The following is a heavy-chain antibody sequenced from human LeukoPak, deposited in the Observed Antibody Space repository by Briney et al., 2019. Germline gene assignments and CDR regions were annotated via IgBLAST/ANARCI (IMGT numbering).Heavy chain of an antibody. Sequence: GGSPRLSCAASGFTLSRYWMSWVRQAPGKGLEWVANIKQDGSQKYYVDSVKGRFTISRDNAKNSLYLQMDSLRAEDSAVYYCARDPHYDSSGYCQSFDLWGQGTLVTVSS. CDR1: GFTLSRYW. D-gene: IGHD3-22*01. CDR3: ARDPHYDSSGYCQSFDL. V-gene: IGHV3-7*01. CDR2: IKQDGSQK. J-gene: IGHJ4*02.